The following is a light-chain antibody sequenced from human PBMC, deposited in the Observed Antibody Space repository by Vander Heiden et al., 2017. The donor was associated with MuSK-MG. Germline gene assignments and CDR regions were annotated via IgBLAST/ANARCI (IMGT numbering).Light chain of an antibody. Sequence: EIVLTQSPATLSLSPGERATLSCRASQSVSRYLAWYQQKPGQAPRLLIYDASNRATGIKARFSGSGYGTDFNLTISSREPEDFAVYYCQQRTNGPPMFTFGHGTKVDIK. J-gene: IGKJ3*01. CDR3: QQRTNGPPMFT. CDR2: DAS. V-gene: IGKV3-11*01. CDR1: QSVSRY.